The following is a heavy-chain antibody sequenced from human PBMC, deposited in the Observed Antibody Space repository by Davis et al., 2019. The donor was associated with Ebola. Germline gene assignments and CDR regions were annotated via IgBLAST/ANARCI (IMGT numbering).Heavy chain of an antibody. Sequence: PSETLSLTCAVYGGSFSGYYWSWIRQPPGKGLEWIGYIYYSGSTYYNPSLKSRVTISVDTSKNQFSLKLSSVTAADTAVYYCAGGWESSFDIWGQGTMVTVSS. J-gene: IGHJ3*02. CDR2: IYYSGST. V-gene: IGHV4-34*09. CDR3: AGGWESSFDI. CDR1: GGSFSGYY. D-gene: IGHD1-26*01.